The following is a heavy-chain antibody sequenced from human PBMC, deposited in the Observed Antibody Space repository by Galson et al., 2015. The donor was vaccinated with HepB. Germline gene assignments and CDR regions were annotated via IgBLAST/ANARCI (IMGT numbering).Heavy chain of an antibody. CDR2: INPSGGST. D-gene: IGHD3-10*01. CDR1: GYTFTSYY. CDR3: ARDRSELLWFGELTYYFDY. J-gene: IGHJ4*02. Sequence: SVKVSCKASGYTFTSYYMHWVRQAPGQGLEWMGIINPSGGSTSYAQKFQGRVTMTRDTSTSTVYMELSSLRSEDTAVYYCARDRSELLWFGELTYYFDYWGQGTLVTVSS. V-gene: IGHV1-46*01.